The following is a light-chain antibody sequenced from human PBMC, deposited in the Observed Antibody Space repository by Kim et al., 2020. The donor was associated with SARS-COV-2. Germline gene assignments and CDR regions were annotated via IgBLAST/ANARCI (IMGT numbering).Light chain of an antibody. CDR1: NIGSKS. Sequence: VAPGKTARITCGGNNIGSKSVHWYQQKPGQAPGLVIYYDSDRPSGIPERFSGSNSGNTATLTISRVEAGDEADYYCQVWDSSRDRVFGGGTQLTVL. CDR3: QVWDSSRDRV. V-gene: IGLV3-21*04. J-gene: IGLJ2*01. CDR2: YDS.